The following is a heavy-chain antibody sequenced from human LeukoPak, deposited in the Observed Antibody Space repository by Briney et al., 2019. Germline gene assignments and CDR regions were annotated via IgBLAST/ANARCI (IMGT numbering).Heavy chain of an antibody. CDR2: ISAYNGNT. J-gene: IGHJ4*02. Sequence: ASVTVSFKASGYTFTSYGISWVRQAPGQGLEWMGWISAYNGNTNYAQKLQGRVTMTTDTSTSTAYMELRSLRSDDTAVYYCARTTVVTPPDYWGQGTLVTVSS. D-gene: IGHD4-23*01. CDR3: ARTTVVTPPDY. V-gene: IGHV1-18*01. CDR1: GYTFTSYG.